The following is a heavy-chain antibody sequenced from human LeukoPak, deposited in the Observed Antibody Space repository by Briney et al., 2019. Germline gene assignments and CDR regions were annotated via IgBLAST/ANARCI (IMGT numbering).Heavy chain of an antibody. J-gene: IGHJ3*02. D-gene: IGHD5-12*01. CDR2: IHTSAST. CDR1: GASINNYY. V-gene: IGHV4-4*07. CDR3: ARDDNSGYSDDAFDI. Sequence: SETLSLTCSVSGASINNYYWSCLRQPAGKGLEWIGRIHTSASTEYNPSLKSRVTMSVDTSTNQFSLKLTSVTAADTAVYFCARDDNSGYSDDAFDIWGQGTLVTVSS.